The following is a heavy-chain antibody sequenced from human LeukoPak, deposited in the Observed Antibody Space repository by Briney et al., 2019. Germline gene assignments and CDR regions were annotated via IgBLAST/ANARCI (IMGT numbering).Heavy chain of an antibody. CDR1: GYTFTGYY. Sequence: ASVKVSCKASGYTFTGYYMHWVRQAPGQGLEWMGWINPNSGGTNYAQKFQGRVTMTRDTSISTAYMELSRLRSDDTAVYDCSISRIVGAAGYFAYGGQGTLVTVSS. V-gene: IGHV1-2*02. CDR2: INPNSGGT. J-gene: IGHJ4*02. CDR3: SISRIVGAAGYFAY. D-gene: IGHD1-26*01.